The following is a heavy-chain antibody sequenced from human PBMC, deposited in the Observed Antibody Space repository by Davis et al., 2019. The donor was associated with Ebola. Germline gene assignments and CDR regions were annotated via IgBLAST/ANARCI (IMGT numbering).Heavy chain of an antibody. J-gene: IGHJ4*02. CDR3: ARDIQPGYSFGQRFHY. V-gene: IGHV3-9*01. D-gene: IGHD5-18*01. CDR2: IGWNSAAL. CDR1: GFTFDDYA. Sequence: GGSLRLSCVASGFTFDDYAMHWFRLIPGKGLEWVSGIGWNSAALGYAGSVEGRFTISRDNAKNTVYLQMNSLRRDDTASYYCARDIQPGYSFGQRFHYWGQGTTVIVSS.